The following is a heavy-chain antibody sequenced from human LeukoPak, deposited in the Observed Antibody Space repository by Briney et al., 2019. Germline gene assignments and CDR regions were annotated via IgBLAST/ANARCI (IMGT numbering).Heavy chain of an antibody. D-gene: IGHD3-9*01. CDR3: ARADDILTGYYAFDY. J-gene: IGHJ4*02. Sequence: PSQTLSLTCTVSGGSISSGGYYRSWIRQHPGKGLEWIGYIYYSGSTYYNPSLKSRVTISVDTSKNQFSLKLSSVTAADTAVYYCARADDILTGYYAFDYWGQGTLVTVSS. CDR2: IYYSGST. CDR1: GGSISSGGYY. V-gene: IGHV4-31*03.